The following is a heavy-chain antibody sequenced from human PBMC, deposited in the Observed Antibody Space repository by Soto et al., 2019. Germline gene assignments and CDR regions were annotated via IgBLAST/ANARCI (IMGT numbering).Heavy chain of an antibody. CDR2: INPKFGDT. D-gene: IGHD3-10*01. V-gene: IGHV1-2*02. CDR1: GYTFTAYY. Sequence: QVQLVQSGAEGKEPGDSVRVSCEASGYTFTAYYIHWVRQAPGQGLEWMGWINPKFGDTTYAQDFQGRVSMTRDMSISTVYMELSRLTSDDTAIYYCARNMDYYYGPGSGNGHGVWGQGTTVTVFS. CDR3: ARNMDYYYGPGSGNGHGV. J-gene: IGHJ6*02.